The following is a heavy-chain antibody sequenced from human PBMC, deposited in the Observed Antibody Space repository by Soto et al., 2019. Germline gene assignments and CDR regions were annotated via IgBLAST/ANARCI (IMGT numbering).Heavy chain of an antibody. V-gene: IGHV1-69*01. D-gene: IGHD2-2*01. CDR2: IIPISSTA. CDR1: GGTFSSYA. CDR3: ARSQGSSTSLEIYYYYYYGMDV. J-gene: IGHJ6*02. Sequence: QVQLVQSGAEVKKPGSSVKVSCKASGGTFSSYAISWVRQAPGQGLEWMGGIIPISSTANYAQKFQGRVTITADESTSTAYMELSSLRSEDTAVYYCARSQGSSTSLEIYYYYYYGMDVRGQGTTVTVSS.